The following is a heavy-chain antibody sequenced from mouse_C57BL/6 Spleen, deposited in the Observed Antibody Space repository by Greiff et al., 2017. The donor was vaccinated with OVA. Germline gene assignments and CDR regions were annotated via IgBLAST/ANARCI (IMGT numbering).Heavy chain of an antibody. D-gene: IGHD1-1*02. V-gene: IGHV1-53*01. CDR2: INPSNGGT. J-gene: IGHJ2*01. CDR3: ARSPYDGGYSYYFDY. CDR1: GYTFTSYW. Sequence: VQLQQPGTELVKPGASVKLSCKASGYTFTSYWMHWVKQRPGQGLEWIGNINPSNGGTNYNEKFKSKATLTVDKSYSKAYMQLSSLTSKDSAIYYCARSPYDGGYSYYFDYWGQGTTLTVSS.